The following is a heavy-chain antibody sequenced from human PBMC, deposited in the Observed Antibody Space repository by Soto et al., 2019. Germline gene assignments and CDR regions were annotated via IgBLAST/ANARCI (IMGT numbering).Heavy chain of an antibody. CDR1: GFTFSSYG. V-gene: IGHV3-30*18. D-gene: IGHD3-22*01. CDR3: AKDKEGAYYYDSSGPDAFDI. Sequence: PGGSLRLSCAASGFTFSSYGMHWVRQAPGKGLEWVAVIPYDGSNKYYADSVKGRFTISRDNSKNTLYLQMNSLRAEDTAVYYCAKDKEGAYYYDSSGPDAFDIWGQGTMVTVSS. CDR2: IPYDGSNK. J-gene: IGHJ3*02.